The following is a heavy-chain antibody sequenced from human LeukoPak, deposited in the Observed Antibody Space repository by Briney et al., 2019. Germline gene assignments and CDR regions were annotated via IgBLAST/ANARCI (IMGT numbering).Heavy chain of an antibody. CDR1: GYSISSGYY. J-gene: IGHJ4*02. D-gene: IGHD3-22*01. CDR2: IYHSGST. CDR3: ARLITMIVVATEGARDY. Sequence: PSETLSLTCTVSGYSISSGYYWGWIRQPPGKGLEWIGSIYHSGSTYYNPSLKSRVTISVDTSKNQFSLKLSSVTAADTAVYYCARLITMIVVATEGARDYWGQGTLVTVSS. V-gene: IGHV4-38-2*02.